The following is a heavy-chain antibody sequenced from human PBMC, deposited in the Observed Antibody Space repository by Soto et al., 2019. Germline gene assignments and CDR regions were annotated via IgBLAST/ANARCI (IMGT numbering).Heavy chain of an antibody. V-gene: IGHV4-59*01. J-gene: IGHJ4*02. CDR3: ARQRGNYFDY. CDR2: ISYHGST. D-gene: IGHD3-10*01. Sequence: SEPLSLTCPASGDFIRTFFWRWILQPPGTGLEWIGYISYHGSTTSNPSLKSRVTMSVDTSKKQFSLKLSSVTDADTAVYYCARQRGNYFDYWGQGTMGTVS. CDR1: GDFIRTFF.